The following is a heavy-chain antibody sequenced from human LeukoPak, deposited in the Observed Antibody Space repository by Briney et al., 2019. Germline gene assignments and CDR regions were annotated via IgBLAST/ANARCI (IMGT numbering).Heavy chain of an antibody. Sequence: SETLSLTCTVSGDSITNSNFYWGWIRQSPGKGLEWIGSIFHSGSTNYNPSLKSRVTISVDTSKNQFYLRVCSVTAAETALYYCAGRGIVTGYFDFWGRGTLVTVSS. CDR3: AGRGIVTGYFDF. CDR2: IFHSGST. J-gene: IGHJ4*02. CDR1: GDSITNSNFY. D-gene: IGHD3-9*01. V-gene: IGHV4-39*01.